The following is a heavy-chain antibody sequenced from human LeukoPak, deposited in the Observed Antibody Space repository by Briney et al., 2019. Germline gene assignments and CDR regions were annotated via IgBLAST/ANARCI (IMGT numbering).Heavy chain of an antibody. V-gene: IGHV1-18*01. Sequence: ASVKVSCKASGYTFTSYGISWVRQAPGQGLEWMGWISAYNGDTNYAQKLQGRVTMTTDTSTSTVYMELRSLRSDDTAVYYCARTGRVEYDAFDIWGQGTMVTVSS. CDR1: GYTFTSYG. CDR2: ISAYNGDT. J-gene: IGHJ3*02. CDR3: ARTGRVEYDAFDI. D-gene: IGHD2-8*02.